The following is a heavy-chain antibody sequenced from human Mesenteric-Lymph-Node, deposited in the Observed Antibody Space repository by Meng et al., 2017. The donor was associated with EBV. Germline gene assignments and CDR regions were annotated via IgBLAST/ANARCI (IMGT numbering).Heavy chain of an antibody. CDR1: GFTCNNDD. D-gene: IGHD3-9*01. CDR2: VWYDESKE. J-gene: IGHJ1*01. V-gene: IGHV3-33*01. CDR3: ARDDDTTGHFSYFQY. Sequence: GGGVPRPGGSQTLACATSGFTCNNDDMDWVSQGPGKGLEWVAAVWYDESKEYYEDSVKRRFTISRDNSINMVYLQMNSLRAEDTAVYYCARDDDTTGHFSYFQYWGQGTLVTVSS.